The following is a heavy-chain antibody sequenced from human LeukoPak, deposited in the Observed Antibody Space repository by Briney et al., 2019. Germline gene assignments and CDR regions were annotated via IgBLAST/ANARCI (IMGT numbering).Heavy chain of an antibody. J-gene: IGHJ4*02. CDR2: ITPSSGGT. D-gene: IGHD7-27*01. CDR1: GYTLTDYY. Sequence: ASVKVSCKASGYTLTDYYIHWVRQAPGQGLEWMGWITPSSGGTIYAQKFQGRVTMTRDMSISTAYMELSRLRSDDTAVYYCARDHNWGPDYWGQGTLVLVSS. V-gene: IGHV1-2*02. CDR3: ARDHNWGPDY.